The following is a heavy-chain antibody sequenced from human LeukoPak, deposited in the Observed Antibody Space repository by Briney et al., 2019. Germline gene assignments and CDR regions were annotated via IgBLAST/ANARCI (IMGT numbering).Heavy chain of an antibody. Sequence: ASVKVSCKVSGYTLTELSMHWVRQAPGKGLEWMGGFDPEDGETIYAQKFQGRVAMTEDTYTDTAYMELSSLRYEDTAVYYCATSKIVGATPDGRLNYWGQGTLVTVSS. D-gene: IGHD1-26*01. CDR3: ATSKIVGATPDGRLNY. CDR2: FDPEDGET. CDR1: GYTLTELS. V-gene: IGHV1-24*01. J-gene: IGHJ4*02.